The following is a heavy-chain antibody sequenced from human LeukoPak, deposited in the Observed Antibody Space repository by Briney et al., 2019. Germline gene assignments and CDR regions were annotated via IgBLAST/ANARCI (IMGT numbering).Heavy chain of an antibody. V-gene: IGHV3-23*01. D-gene: IGHD6-19*01. Sequence: GGSLRLSCAASGFTFSSYAMSWVRQAPGKGLEWVSAISGSGGSTYFADSVKGRFTISRDNSKNTLYLQMNSLRAEDTAVYYCAKDRSGWYYFDYWGQGTLVTVSS. CDR3: AKDRSGWYYFDY. CDR2: ISGSGGST. J-gene: IGHJ4*02. CDR1: GFTFSSYA.